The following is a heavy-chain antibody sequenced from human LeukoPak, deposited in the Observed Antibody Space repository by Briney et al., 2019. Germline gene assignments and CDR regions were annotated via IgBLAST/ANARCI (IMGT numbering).Heavy chain of an antibody. CDR1: GGSISSNY. CDR2: IFYSGSA. CDR3: ARTLFPSYYFDY. V-gene: IGHV4-59*01. D-gene: IGHD6-6*01. J-gene: IGHJ4*02. Sequence: SETLSLTCTVSGGSISSNYWSWIRQPPGKGLEWIGYIFYSGSANYNSSLKSRVTISIDMSKNQFSLKLSSVTAADTAVYFCARTLFPSYYFDYWGQGTLVTVSS.